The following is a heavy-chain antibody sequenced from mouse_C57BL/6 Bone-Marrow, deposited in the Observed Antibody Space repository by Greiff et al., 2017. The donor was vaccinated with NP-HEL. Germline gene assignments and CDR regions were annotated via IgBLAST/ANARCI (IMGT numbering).Heavy chain of an antibody. D-gene: IGHD2-2*01. V-gene: IGHV3-8*01. J-gene: IGHJ4*01. CDR3: ARSPLWLRRNYYAMDY. Sequence: EVQLKESGPGLAKPSQTLSLTCSVTGYSITSDYWNWIRKFPGNKLEYMGYISYSGSTYYNPSLKSRISITRDTSKNQYYLQLKSVTTEDTATYYCARSPLWLRRNYYAMDYWGQGTSVTVSS. CDR2: ISYSGST. CDR1: GYSITSDY.